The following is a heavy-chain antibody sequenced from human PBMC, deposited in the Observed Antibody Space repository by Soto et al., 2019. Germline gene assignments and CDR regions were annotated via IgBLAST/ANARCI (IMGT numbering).Heavy chain of an antibody. CDR3: TSDRSYYDYYYGMDV. V-gene: IGHV3-49*03. CDR1: GFTFGDYA. CDR2: IRSKAYGGTT. D-gene: IGHD1-26*01. J-gene: IGHJ6*02. Sequence: PGGSLRLSCTASGFTFGDYAMSWFRQAPGKGLEWVGFIRSKAYGGTTEYAASVKGRFTISRDDSKSIAYLQMNSLKTEDTAVYYCTSDRSYYDYYYGMDVWGQGTTVTVSS.